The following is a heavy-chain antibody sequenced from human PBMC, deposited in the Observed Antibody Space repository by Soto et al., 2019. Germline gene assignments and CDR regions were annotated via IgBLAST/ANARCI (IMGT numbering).Heavy chain of an antibody. V-gene: IGHV3-30*18. CDR2: ISHDGSNK. J-gene: IGHJ6*02. D-gene: IGHD1-26*01. CDR1: GFTSSSYG. Sequence: QVQLVESGGGVVQPGRSLRLSCAASGFTSSSYGMHWVRQAPGKGLEWVALISHDGSNKYYVDSVKGRFTISRDNSKNTLFLQMNSLRAGDTAVYYCAKDRLRGGFLTTATTNGMDVWGQGTTVTVSS. CDR3: AKDRLRGGFLTTATTNGMDV.